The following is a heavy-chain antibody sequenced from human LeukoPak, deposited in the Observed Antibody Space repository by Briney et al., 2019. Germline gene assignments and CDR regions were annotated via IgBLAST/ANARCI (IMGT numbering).Heavy chain of an antibody. CDR3: ARGILRQQLVHTY. CDR1: GYTFTSYD. V-gene: IGHV1-8*01. J-gene: IGHJ4*02. D-gene: IGHD6-13*01. CDR2: MNPNSGNT. Sequence: ASVKVSCKASGYTFTSYDINWVRQATGQGLEWMGWMNPNSGNTGYAQKSQGRVTMTRNTSISTAYMELSSLRSEDTAVYYCARGILRQQLVHTYWGQGTLVTVSS.